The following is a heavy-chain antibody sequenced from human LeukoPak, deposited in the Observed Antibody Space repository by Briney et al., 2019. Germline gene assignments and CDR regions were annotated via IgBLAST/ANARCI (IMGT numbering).Heavy chain of an antibody. CDR1: GGSFSGYY. Sequence: SETLSLTCAVYGGSFSGYYWSWIRQPPGKGLEWIGEINHSGSTNYNPSLTSRVTISVDTSKNQFSLKLSSVTAADTAVYYCASLGSSSAFDIWGQGTMVTVSS. CDR2: INHSGST. D-gene: IGHD6-6*01. V-gene: IGHV4-34*01. J-gene: IGHJ3*02. CDR3: ASLGSSSAFDI.